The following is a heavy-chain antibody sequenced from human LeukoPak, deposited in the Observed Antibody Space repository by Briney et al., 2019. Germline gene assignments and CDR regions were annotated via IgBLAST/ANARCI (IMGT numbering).Heavy chain of an antibody. Sequence: ASVKVSCKASGYTFTGYYMHWVRQAPGQGLGWMGWINPNSGGTNYAQKFQGRVTMTRDTSISTAYMELSRLRSDDTAVYYCARAYIVVVPAAISWFDPWGQGTLVTVSS. J-gene: IGHJ5*02. CDR1: GYTFTGYY. CDR3: ARAYIVVVPAAISWFDP. V-gene: IGHV1-2*02. CDR2: INPNSGGT. D-gene: IGHD2-2*02.